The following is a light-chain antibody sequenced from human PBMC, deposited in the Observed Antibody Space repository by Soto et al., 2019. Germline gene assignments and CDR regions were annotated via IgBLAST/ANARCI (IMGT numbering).Light chain of an antibody. CDR3: MQALQTPWT. CDR1: QSLLHSSGDTY. Sequence: IVMTQSPLSLPVTPGEPASISCRSSQSLLHSSGDTYLDWYLQKPGQSPQLLIYLGSNRASGVPDRLSGSGSGTDFTLKISRVEAEDVGVYYCMQALQTPWTFGPGTKVEIK. J-gene: IGKJ1*01. CDR2: LGS. V-gene: IGKV2-28*01.